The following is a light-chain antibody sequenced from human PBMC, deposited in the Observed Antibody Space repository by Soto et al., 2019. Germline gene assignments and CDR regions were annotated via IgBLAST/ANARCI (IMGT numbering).Light chain of an antibody. CDR1: SSNIGNNY. Sequence: SALTQPPSVSAAPGQKVTISCSGSSSNIGNNYVSWYQQLPGTAPKLLIYEDNKRPSGIPDRFSGSKSGTSATLDITGLQTGDEADFYCGTWDSSLSAYVFVTGTKVTVL. V-gene: IGLV1-51*02. CDR3: GTWDSSLSAYV. J-gene: IGLJ1*01. CDR2: EDN.